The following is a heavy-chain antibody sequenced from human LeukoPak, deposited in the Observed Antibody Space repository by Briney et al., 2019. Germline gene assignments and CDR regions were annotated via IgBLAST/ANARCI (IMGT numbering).Heavy chain of an antibody. V-gene: IGHV3-30*04. CDR3: ARDYYDSSGYFLAEYFQH. CDR1: GFTFSSYA. D-gene: IGHD3-22*01. Sequence: GGSLRLSCAASGFTFSSYAIHWVRQAPGKGLEWVAVISYDGSNKYYADSVKGRFTISRDNSKNTLYLQMNSLRAEDTAVYYCARDYYDSSGYFLAEYFQHWGQGTLVTVSS. CDR2: ISYDGSNK. J-gene: IGHJ1*01.